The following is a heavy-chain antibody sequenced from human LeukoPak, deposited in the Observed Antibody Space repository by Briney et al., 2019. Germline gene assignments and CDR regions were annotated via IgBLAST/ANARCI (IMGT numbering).Heavy chain of an antibody. CDR1: GFSFSVYD. CDR2: ISGRSSHI. CDR3: GRAFPPLRTSSAGDL. J-gene: IGHJ1*01. V-gene: IGHV3-21*01. D-gene: IGHD3-16*01. Sequence: PGGSLRLSCSASGFSFSVYDMNWVRQAPEKGLEWVSAISGRSSHIYYGESVKGRFTISRDNAKNSLYLQMDSLGVEDTAVYYCGRAFPPLRTSSAGDLWGQGTLVIVSS.